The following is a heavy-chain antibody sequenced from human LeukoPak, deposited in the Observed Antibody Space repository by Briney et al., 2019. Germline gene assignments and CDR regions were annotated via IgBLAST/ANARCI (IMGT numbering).Heavy chain of an antibody. CDR2: FNPDGST. CDR3: ARARSTVTTYFDS. J-gene: IGHJ4*02. Sequence: SETLSLTCAVSDGSLSSYYWTWIRQPPGKGLEWIAAFNPDGSTFYNPSLTGRVTISAGTSRSQFSLELRSVTAADTAFYYCARARSTVTTYFDSRGQGTLVTVSS. CDR1: DGSLSSYY. D-gene: IGHD4-17*01. V-gene: IGHV4-34*01.